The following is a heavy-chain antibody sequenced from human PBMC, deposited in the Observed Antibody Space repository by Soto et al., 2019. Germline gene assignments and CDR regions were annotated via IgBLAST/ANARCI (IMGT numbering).Heavy chain of an antibody. D-gene: IGHD3-22*01. Sequence: TVGSLRLSCATSGLTFSNYAMSWVRQAPGGGLEWVSAISGSGGSTYYADSVKGRFTISRDNSKNTLYLQMNSLRAEDTAVYYCVRGITMIVVVIPYYFDYWGQGTLVTVSS. CDR2: ISGSGGST. CDR3: VRGITMIVVVIPYYFDY. J-gene: IGHJ4*02. V-gene: IGHV3-23*01. CDR1: GLTFSNYA.